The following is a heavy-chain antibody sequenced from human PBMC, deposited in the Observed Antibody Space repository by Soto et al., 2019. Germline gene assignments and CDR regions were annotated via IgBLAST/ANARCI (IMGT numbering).Heavy chain of an antibody. Sequence: AASLKVACKTSGYTFSRYAMSWVRQAPGQGLEWMGWINTNTGNPTYAQGFTGRFVFSLDTSVSTAYLQICSLKAEDTAVYYCARGRSLSYLYYYDSSGGDHYGMDVWGQGTTVTVSS. V-gene: IGHV7-4-1*01. D-gene: IGHD3-22*01. J-gene: IGHJ6*02. CDR2: INTNTGNP. CDR3: ARGRSLSYLYYYDSSGGDHYGMDV. CDR1: GYTFSRYA.